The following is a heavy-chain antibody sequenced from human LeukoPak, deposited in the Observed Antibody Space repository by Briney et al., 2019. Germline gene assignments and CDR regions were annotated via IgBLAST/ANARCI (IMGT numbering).Heavy chain of an antibody. Sequence: SQTLSLTFVISGDSVSINSAAAWNWIRQSPSRGLEWLGRTYYRSKWYYDYAAPVKSRIVIKSDASKNLFSLELNSVTPEDTAVYYCARGTRNTFHFCAQATLVTVSS. CDR2: TYYRSKWYY. J-gene: IGHJ4*02. V-gene: IGHV6-1*01. CDR1: GDSVSINSAAA. D-gene: IGHD1-1*01. CDR3: ARGTRNTFHF.